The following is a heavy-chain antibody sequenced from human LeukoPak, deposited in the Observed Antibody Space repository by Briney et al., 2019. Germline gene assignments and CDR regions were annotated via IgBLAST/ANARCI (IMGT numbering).Heavy chain of an antibody. CDR2: IYYSGST. Sequence: PSETLSLTCTVSGGSISSYYWSWIRQPPGKGLEWIGYIYYSGSTNYNPSLKSRVTISVDTSKNQFSLKLSSVTAADTAVYYCARDAGWDWNYRRWFDPWGQGTLVTVSS. D-gene: IGHD1-7*01. J-gene: IGHJ5*02. V-gene: IGHV4-59*12. CDR3: ARDAGWDWNYRRWFDP. CDR1: GGSISSYY.